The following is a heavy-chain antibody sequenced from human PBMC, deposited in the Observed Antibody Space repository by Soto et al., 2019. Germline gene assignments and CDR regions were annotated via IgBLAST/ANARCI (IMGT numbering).Heavy chain of an antibody. CDR3: ARGEQYSGRIFDY. Sequence: PSQTLSLTCAITGDSDSSNSAGWSWVRQSPSRGLEWLGRTYYRSKWYYEYAVSVRGRITINPDTSKNQYSLQLNSVTPEDTAVYFCARGEQYSGRIFDYWGQGTLVTVSS. CDR2: TYYRSKWYY. V-gene: IGHV6-1*01. D-gene: IGHD1-26*01. CDR1: GDSDSSNSAG. J-gene: IGHJ4*01.